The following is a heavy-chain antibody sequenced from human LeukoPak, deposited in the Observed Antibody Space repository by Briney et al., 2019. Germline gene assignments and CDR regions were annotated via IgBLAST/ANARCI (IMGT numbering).Heavy chain of an antibody. J-gene: IGHJ4*02. Sequence: GGSLRLSCAASGFTFSSYALNWVRQAPGKGLEWVSSISGSGGTTQYADSVKGRFTITRDNSKNTLYLQMHSLRDEDTAIYYCGRHCGSSSCYRFEYWGQGTLVTVSS. V-gene: IGHV3-23*01. D-gene: IGHD2-2*01. CDR2: ISGSGGTT. CDR3: GRHCGSSSCYRFEY. CDR1: GFTFSSYA.